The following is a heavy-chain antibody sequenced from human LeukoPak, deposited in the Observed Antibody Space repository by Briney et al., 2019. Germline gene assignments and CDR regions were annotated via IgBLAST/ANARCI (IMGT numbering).Heavy chain of an antibody. CDR3: VRLILRVTMVRGVIIRASWFDY. D-gene: IGHD3-10*01. CDR1: GGSIRSTTYY. V-gene: IGHV4-39*07. CDR2: IYYSGNT. J-gene: IGHJ4*02. Sequence: SETLSLTCSVSGGSIRSTTYYWGWIRQPPGKGLEWIGSIYYSGNTYYSPSLMSRVAISVDTSKNQFSLKLSSVTAADTAVYYCVRLILRVTMVRGVIIRASWFDYWGQGTLVTVSS.